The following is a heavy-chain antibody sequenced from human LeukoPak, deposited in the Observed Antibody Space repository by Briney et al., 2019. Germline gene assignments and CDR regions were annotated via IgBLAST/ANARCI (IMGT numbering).Heavy chain of an antibody. D-gene: IGHD3-3*01. Sequence: SETLSLTCTVSGGSISSSSYYWDWIRQPPGKGLEWIGSIYYSGSTYYNPSLKSRLTISVDTSKNQFSLKLSSVTAADTAVYYCARPDRYDFWFDPWGQGTLVTVSS. V-gene: IGHV4-39*01. CDR2: IYYSGST. CDR3: ARPDRYDFWFDP. J-gene: IGHJ5*02. CDR1: GGSISSSSYY.